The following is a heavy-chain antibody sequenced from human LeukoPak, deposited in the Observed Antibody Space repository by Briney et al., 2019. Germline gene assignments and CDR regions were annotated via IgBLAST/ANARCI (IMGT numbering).Heavy chain of an antibody. CDR1: GGSISSYY. CDR2: IYYSGST. V-gene: IGHV4-59*01. CDR3: ASARSHEIRYFDWLFLDY. J-gene: IGHJ4*02. D-gene: IGHD3-9*01. Sequence: KPSETLSLTCTVSGGSISSYYWSWIRQPPGKGLEWIGYIYYSGSTNYNPSLKSRVTISVDTSKNQFSLKLSSVTAADTAVYYCASARSHEIRYFDWLFLDYWGQGTLVTVSS.